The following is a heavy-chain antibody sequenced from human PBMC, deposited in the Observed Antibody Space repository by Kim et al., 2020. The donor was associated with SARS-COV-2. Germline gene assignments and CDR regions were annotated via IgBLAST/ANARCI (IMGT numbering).Heavy chain of an antibody. Sequence: STNYNPSLKRRVTISVDTSKNQFSLKLSSVTAADTAVYYCAREVGGSGDYWGQGTLVTVSS. J-gene: IGHJ4*02. V-gene: IGHV4-59*01. CDR2: ST. CDR3: AREVGGSGDY. D-gene: IGHD5-12*01.